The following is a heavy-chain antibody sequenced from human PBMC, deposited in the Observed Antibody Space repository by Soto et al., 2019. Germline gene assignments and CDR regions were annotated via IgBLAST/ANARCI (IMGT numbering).Heavy chain of an antibody. CDR1: GFTFSSYS. CDR2: ISSSSSYI. D-gene: IGHD3-3*01. J-gene: IGHJ6*03. Sequence: GGSLRLSCAASGFTFSSYSMNWVRQAPGKGLEWVSSISSSSSYIYYADSVKGRFTISRDNAKNSLYLQMKSLRAEDMAVYYCARVSPWAYDFWSGNQRYYYYMDVWGKGTTVTVSS. V-gene: IGHV3-21*01. CDR3: ARVSPWAYDFWSGNQRYYYYMDV.